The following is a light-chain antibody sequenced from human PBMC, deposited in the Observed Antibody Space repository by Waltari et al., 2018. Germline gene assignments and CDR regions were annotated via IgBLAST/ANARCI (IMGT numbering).Light chain of an antibody. V-gene: IGLV2-23*02. CDR3: CSYAIINSGV. CDR2: DVS. J-gene: IGLJ3*02. Sequence: WYQQYPGKAHKLIIFDVSKRPSGISNRFSGSKSANTASLIISGLQAEDEADYYCCSYAIINSGVFGGGTKVTVL.